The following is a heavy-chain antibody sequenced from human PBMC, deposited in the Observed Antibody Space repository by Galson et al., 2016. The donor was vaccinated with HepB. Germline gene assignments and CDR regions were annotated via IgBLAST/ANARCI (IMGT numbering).Heavy chain of an antibody. D-gene: IGHD2-15*01. CDR1: GASISSSNW. CDR3: ASTLGYCSGGNCYSSSGAFDI. V-gene: IGHV4-4*02. CDR2: INHSGST. Sequence: SETLSLTCAVSGASISSSNWWSWVRQPPGKELEWIGEINHSGSTKNNPSLKSRVTISLDTSKNQFSLKLSSVTAADTAVYYCASTLGYCSGGNCYSSSGAFDIWGQGTMVTVSS. J-gene: IGHJ3*02.